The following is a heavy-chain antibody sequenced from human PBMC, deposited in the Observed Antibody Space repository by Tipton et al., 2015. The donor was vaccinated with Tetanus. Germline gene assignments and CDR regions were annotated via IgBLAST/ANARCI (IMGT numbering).Heavy chain of an antibody. D-gene: IGHD5-18*01. CDR2: INHSGTT. V-gene: IGHV4-34*01. Sequence: TLSLTCAVYGGSFSGYDWSWIRQPPGKGLEWIGEINHSGTTNYNPSLKSRVTISADTSKSQFSLKLRSVSAADTAVYYCARWGDDFYGYGFRDYWGQGTPVTVSS. CDR3: ARWGDDFYGYGFRDY. J-gene: IGHJ4*02. CDR1: GGSFSGYD.